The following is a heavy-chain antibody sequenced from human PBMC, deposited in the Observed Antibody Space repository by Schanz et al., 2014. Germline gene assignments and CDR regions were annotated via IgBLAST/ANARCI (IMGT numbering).Heavy chain of an antibody. CDR2: INHSGST. D-gene: IGHD3-10*01. V-gene: IGHV4-34*01. CDR3: ASNPYSSGSDNLLFHC. J-gene: IGHJ4*02. CDR1: GGSFSGNY. Sequence: QVQLQQWGAGLVKPSETLSLTCGVYGGSFSGNYWSWIRQPPGKGLEWIGAINHSGSTYYNPSLKSRVTISVDPSKSQFSLKLPYVTAADTAVYYCASNPYSSGSDNLLFHCWGQGTLVTVSS.